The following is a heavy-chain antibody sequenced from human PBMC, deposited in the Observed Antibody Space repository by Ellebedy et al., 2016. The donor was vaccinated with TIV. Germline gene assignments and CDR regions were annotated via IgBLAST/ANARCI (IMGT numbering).Heavy chain of an antibody. D-gene: IGHD3-22*01. Sequence: PGGSLRLSCAASGFTFSSYAMSWVRQATGQGLEWVSTIRNTGSRTYYADSVEVRFIISRDNSKKTLYLQMNSLKAEDTAVYYCAKGRGGGSDSSAPRYYFDYWGLGTLVTVSS. CDR2: IRNTGSRT. J-gene: IGHJ4*02. CDR1: GFTFSSYA. V-gene: IGHV3-23*01. CDR3: AKGRGGGSDSSAPRYYFDY.